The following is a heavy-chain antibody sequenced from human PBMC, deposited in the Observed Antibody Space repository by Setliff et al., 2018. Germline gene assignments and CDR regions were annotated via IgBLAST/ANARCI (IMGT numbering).Heavy chain of an antibody. J-gene: IGHJ6*03. Sequence: PSETLSLTCAVYGGSFSSYYWNWIRQPPGKGLEWIGEIHHSGSTKYNPSLKSRVTISVDTAKNQFSLRLSSVTAADTAVYYCVTIRDRQGPYIYSYYTDVWGEGTTVTVSS. CDR3: VTIRDRQGPYIYSYYTDV. CDR2: IHHSGST. D-gene: IGHD2-21*01. CDR1: GGSFSSYY. V-gene: IGHV4-34*01.